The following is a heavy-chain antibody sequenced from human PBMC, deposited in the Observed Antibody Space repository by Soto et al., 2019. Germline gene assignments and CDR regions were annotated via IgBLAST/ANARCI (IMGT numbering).Heavy chain of an antibody. D-gene: IGHD3-10*01. CDR3: AKVYGSGSYPFSYYYMDV. Sequence: EVQLVESGGGLVQPGRSLRLSCAASGFTFDDYAMHWVRQAPGKGLEWVSGISWNSGSIGYADSVKGRFTISRDNAKNALYLQMNSLRAEDTALYYGAKVYGSGSYPFSYYYMDVWGKGTTVTVAS. CDR1: GFTFDDYA. V-gene: IGHV3-9*01. J-gene: IGHJ6*03. CDR2: ISWNSGSI.